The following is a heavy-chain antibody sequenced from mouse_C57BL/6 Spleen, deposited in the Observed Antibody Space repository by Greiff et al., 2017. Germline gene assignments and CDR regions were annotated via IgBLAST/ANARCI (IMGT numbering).Heavy chain of an antibody. CDR2: IDPETGGT. Sequence: QVQLQQSGAELVRPGASVTLSCKASGYTFTDYEMHWVKQTPVHGLEWIGAIDPETGGTAYNQKFKGKAILTADKSSSTAYMELRSLTSEDSAVYYCTRARRDGSHYYAMDYWGQGTSVTVSS. CDR3: TRARRDGSHYYAMDY. J-gene: IGHJ4*01. V-gene: IGHV1-15*01. D-gene: IGHD2-3*01. CDR1: GYTFTDYE.